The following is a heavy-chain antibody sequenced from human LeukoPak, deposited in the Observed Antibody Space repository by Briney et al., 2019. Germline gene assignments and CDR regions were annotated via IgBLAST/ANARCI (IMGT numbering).Heavy chain of an antibody. CDR3: ARDLIGATAKFDY. CDR2: ISTSDSYI. J-gene: IGHJ4*02. V-gene: IGHV3-48*02. Sequence: PGGSLRLSCAASGFAISSHSMNWVRQAPGKGLEWVSYISTSDSYIYYADSVKGRFTISRDNAKNSLYLQMNSLRDEDTAVYYCARDLIGATAKFDYWGQGTLVTVSS. D-gene: IGHD5-12*01. CDR1: GFAISSHS.